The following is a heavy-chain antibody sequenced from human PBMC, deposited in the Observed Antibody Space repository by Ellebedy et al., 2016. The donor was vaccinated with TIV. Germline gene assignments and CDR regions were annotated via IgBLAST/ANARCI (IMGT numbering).Heavy chain of an antibody. CDR1: GFSFSSYA. J-gene: IGHJ4*02. CDR3: AKRGFFDC. CDR2: ISGSGDAT. V-gene: IGHV3-23*01. Sequence: GESLKISCAASGFSFSSYAMSWVRQAPGKGLEWVSIISGSGDATNYADSVKGRFTMSRDNSKNMLYLQMNSLRVEDTAVYYCAKRGFFDCWGQGTLVTVSS. D-gene: IGHD5-12*01.